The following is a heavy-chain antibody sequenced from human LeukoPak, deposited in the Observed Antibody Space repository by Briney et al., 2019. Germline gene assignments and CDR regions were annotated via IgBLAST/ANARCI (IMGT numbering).Heavy chain of an antibody. CDR2: IWYDGSNK. Sequence: AGGSLRLSCAASGFTFSSYGMHWVRQAPGKGLEWVAVIWYDGSNKYYADSMKGRFTISRDNSKNTLYLQMNSLRAEDTAVYYCAKMTEESYFDYWGQGTLVTVSS. CDR3: AKMTEESYFDY. J-gene: IGHJ4*02. D-gene: IGHD1-14*01. V-gene: IGHV3-33*06. CDR1: GFTFSSYG.